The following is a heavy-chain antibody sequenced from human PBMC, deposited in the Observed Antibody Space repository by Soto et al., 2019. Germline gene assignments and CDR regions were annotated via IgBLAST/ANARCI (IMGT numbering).Heavy chain of an antibody. D-gene: IGHD5-18*01. V-gene: IGHV1-69*06. J-gene: IGHJ6*02. Sequence: QVQLVQSGAEVKKPGSSVKVSCKASGGTFSSYAISWVRQAPGQGLEWMGGIIPIFGTANYAQKFQGRVKITADKSTSTAYMEMSSLRSEDTAVYYCARDRGGDTAMAYGYYYYYGMDVWGQGTTVTVSS. CDR3: ARDRGGDTAMAYGYYYYYGMDV. CDR1: GGTFSSYA. CDR2: IIPIFGTA.